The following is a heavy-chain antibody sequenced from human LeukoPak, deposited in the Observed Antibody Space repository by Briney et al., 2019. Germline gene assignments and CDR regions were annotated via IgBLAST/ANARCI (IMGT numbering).Heavy chain of an antibody. CDR1: GFTLSSYG. J-gene: IGHJ3*02. D-gene: IGHD3-10*01. CDR3: AKDQTYYYGSGSYDDAFDI. Sequence: GGSLRLSCAASGFTLSSYGMHWVRLAPGKGLEWVAFIRYDGSNKYYADSVKGRFTISRDNSKNTVYLQLNSLRAEDTAIYYCAKDQTYYYGSGSYDDAFDIWGQGTMVTVSS. V-gene: IGHV3-30*02. CDR2: IRYDGSNK.